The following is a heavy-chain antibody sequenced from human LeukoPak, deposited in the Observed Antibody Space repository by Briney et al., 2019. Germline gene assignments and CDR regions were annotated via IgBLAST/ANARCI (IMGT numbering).Heavy chain of an antibody. V-gene: IGHV1-18*01. D-gene: IGHD3-22*01. CDR3: ARGRYDSSAANY. CDR1: GYTFTSYG. J-gene: IGHJ4*02. Sequence: ASVKVSCKASGYTFTSYGISWVRRAPGQGLEWMGWISAYNGNTNYAQKLQGRVTMTTDTSTSTAYMELRSVRSDDTDVYYCARGRYDSSAANYWGQGTLVTVSS. CDR2: ISAYNGNT.